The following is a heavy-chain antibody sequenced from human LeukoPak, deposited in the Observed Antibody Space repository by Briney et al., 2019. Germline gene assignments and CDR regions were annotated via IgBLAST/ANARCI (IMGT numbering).Heavy chain of an antibody. CDR2: INHSGST. J-gene: IGHJ4*02. V-gene: IGHV4-34*01. D-gene: IGHD3-10*01. Sequence: PSETLSLTCAVYGGSFSGYYWSWIRQPPGKGLEWIGEINHSGSTNYNLSLKSRVTISLDTSNNQFSLKLTSVTAADTAVYYCATDGGGYGSGTYPLWGQGTLVTVSS. CDR1: GGSFSGYY. CDR3: ATDGGGYGSGTYPL.